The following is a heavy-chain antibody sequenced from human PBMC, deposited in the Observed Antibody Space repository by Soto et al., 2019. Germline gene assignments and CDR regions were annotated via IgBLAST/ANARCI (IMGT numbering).Heavy chain of an antibody. D-gene: IGHD4-17*01. Sequence: ASVKVSCKASGYTFTSYEINWVRQATGQGLEYLGWMNPDSGQTAYVQKFQGRVTMTWDTSITTAYMELSSLRSEDTAVYFCARGIKYGAYSRWFDPWGQGTLVTVSS. V-gene: IGHV1-8*01. J-gene: IGHJ5*02. CDR3: ARGIKYGAYSRWFDP. CDR1: GYTFTSYE. CDR2: MNPDSGQT.